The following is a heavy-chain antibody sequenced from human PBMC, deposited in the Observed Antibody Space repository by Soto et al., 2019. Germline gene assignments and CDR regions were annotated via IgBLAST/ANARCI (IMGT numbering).Heavy chain of an antibody. Sequence: GGSLRLSCSASGFIFSNFGMYWVRQAPGKGLEWVAVVWYDGTIKYYADSVKGRFTISRDNSNNMVYLQMDSLRADDTAVYYCAKDQGSSWYEIDYWGQGTLVTVSS. D-gene: IGHD6-13*01. CDR3: AKDQGSSWYEIDY. V-gene: IGHV3-33*06. CDR2: VWYDGTIK. J-gene: IGHJ4*02. CDR1: GFIFSNFG.